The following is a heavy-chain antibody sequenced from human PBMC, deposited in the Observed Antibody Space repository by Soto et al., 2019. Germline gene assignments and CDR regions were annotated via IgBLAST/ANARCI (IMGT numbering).Heavy chain of an antibody. Sequence: GASVKVSCKASGYTFTGYYMHWVRQAPGQGLEWMGWISPNSGGTNYAQKFQGWVTMTRDTPISTAYVELKRLRSDDTAVYYRARGLPAGYSSSWFEYWGQGTLVTVSS. CDR2: ISPNSGGT. D-gene: IGHD6-13*01. V-gene: IGHV1-2*04. J-gene: IGHJ4*02. CDR1: GYTFTGYY. CDR3: ARGLPAGYSSSWFEY.